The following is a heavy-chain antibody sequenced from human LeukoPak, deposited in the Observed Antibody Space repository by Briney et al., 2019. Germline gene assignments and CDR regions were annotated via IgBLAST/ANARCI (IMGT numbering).Heavy chain of an antibody. V-gene: IGHV3-30*18. D-gene: IGHD1-1*01. CDR3: AQNWNLDS. Sequence: PGGSLRLSCAASGFAFSRYGMHWVRQAPGKGLEWLAVVGNAGNVFQYVDSVRGRFTISRDNSENILYLQMNSLRLEDTAVYYCAQNWNLDSWGQGTLVTVSS. CDR2: VGNAGNVF. J-gene: IGHJ4*02. CDR1: GFAFSRYG.